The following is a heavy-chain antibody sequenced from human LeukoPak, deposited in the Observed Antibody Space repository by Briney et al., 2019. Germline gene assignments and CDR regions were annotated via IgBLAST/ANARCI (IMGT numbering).Heavy chain of an antibody. Sequence: GGSLRLSCAASAFTFSSHAMSWVRQAPGKGLERVSHISGSGDTADNADSVKGRFTISRDNSQNTLYLQMNSLRADDTAVYYCAKDVWCSTTNCYAAFDYWGQGILVTVSS. CDR2: ISGSGDTA. CDR1: AFTFSSHA. CDR3: AKDVWCSTTNCYAAFDY. J-gene: IGHJ4*02. V-gene: IGHV3-23*01. D-gene: IGHD2-2*01.